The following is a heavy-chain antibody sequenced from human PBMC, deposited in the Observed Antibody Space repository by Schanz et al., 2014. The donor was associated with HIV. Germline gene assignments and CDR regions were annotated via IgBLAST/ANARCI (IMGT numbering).Heavy chain of an antibody. J-gene: IGHJ6*02. CDR3: AKDRNYYDDKYWGKGNYYYYYGMDV. V-gene: IGHV3-30*18. D-gene: IGHD3-22*01. CDR2: ISYDGVNK. CDR1: GFGFSNFG. Sequence: VQLLESGGGLVQPGGSLRLSCAASGFGFSNFGMHWVRQAPGKGLEWVAVISYDGVNKHFADSVKGRFTISRDNSKNTLYLQVKRLRTEDTAVYFCAKDRNYYDDKYWGKGNYYYYYGMDVWGQGTTVIVSS.